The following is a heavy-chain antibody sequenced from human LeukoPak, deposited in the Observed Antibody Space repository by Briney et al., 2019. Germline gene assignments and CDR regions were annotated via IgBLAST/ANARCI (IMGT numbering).Heavy chain of an antibody. D-gene: IGHD3-16*01. V-gene: IGHV3-48*03. CDR3: ARESITWFDA. CDR2: ISSSGSTI. Sequence: GGSLRLSCIASGFTFSSYEMNWVRQAPGKGLEWVSYISSSGSTIYYADSVRGRFTISRDNAKNSLYLQMNSLRVEDTAVYYCARESITWFDAWGQGTLVTVSS. CDR1: GFTFSSYE. J-gene: IGHJ5*02.